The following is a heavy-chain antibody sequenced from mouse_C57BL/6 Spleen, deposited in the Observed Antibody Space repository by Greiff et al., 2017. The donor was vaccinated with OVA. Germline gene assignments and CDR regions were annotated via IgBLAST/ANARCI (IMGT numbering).Heavy chain of an antibody. D-gene: IGHD1-1*01. Sequence: VQLQQSGPELVKPGASVKMSCKASGYTFTDYNMHWVKQSHGKSLEWIGYINPNNGGTSYNQKVKGKATLTVNKSSSTAYMELRSLTSEDSAVYYCARWVTTVFDYWGQGTTLTVSS. CDR2: INPNNGGT. CDR1: GYTFTDYN. V-gene: IGHV1-22*01. CDR3: ARWVTTVFDY. J-gene: IGHJ2*01.